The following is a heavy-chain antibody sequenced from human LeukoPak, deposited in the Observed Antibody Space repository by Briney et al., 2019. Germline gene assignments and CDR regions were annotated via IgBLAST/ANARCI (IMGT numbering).Heavy chain of an antibody. Sequence: SETLSLTCAVYGGSFSGYYWSWIRQPPRKGLEWIGEINHSGSTNYNPSLKSRVTISVDTSKNQFSLKLSSVTAADTAVYYCARLPHYYDSSGYYSIDYWGQGTLVTVSS. V-gene: IGHV4-34*01. J-gene: IGHJ4*02. CDR3: ARLPHYYDSSGYYSIDY. CDR1: GGSFSGYY. D-gene: IGHD3-22*01. CDR2: INHSGST.